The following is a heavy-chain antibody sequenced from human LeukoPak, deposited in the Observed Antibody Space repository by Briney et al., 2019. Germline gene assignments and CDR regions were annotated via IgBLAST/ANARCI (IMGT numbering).Heavy chain of an antibody. CDR1: GFTFSSYA. CDR3: ARGGMTGASSGYYYLFDY. V-gene: IGHV3-64*01. Sequence: PGGSLRLSCAASGFTFSSYAMHWVRQAPGKGLEYVSAISSNGGSTYYANSVKGRFTISRDNSKNTLYLQMGSLRAEDMAVYYCARGGMTGASSGYYYLFDYWGQGTLVTVSS. D-gene: IGHD3-22*01. CDR2: ISSNGGST. J-gene: IGHJ4*02.